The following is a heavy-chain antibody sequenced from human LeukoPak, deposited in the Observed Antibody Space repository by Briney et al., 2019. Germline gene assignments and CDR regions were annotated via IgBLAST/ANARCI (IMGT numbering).Heavy chain of an antibody. CDR2: ISSSSTSI. Sequence: GGSLRLSCAASGFTFSSYSMNWVRQAPGKGLEWVSSISSSSTSIYYIDSVKGRFTISRDNAKNSLYLQMNSLRAEDTAVYYCATGAGIAVPWGQGTLVTVSS. V-gene: IGHV3-21*01. CDR3: ATGAGIAVP. CDR1: GFTFSSYS. D-gene: IGHD6-19*01. J-gene: IGHJ5*02.